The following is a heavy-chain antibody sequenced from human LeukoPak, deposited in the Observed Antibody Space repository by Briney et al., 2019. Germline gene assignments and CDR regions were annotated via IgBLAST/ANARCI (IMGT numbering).Heavy chain of an antibody. J-gene: IGHJ6*04. D-gene: IGHD3-3*01. CDR1: GYTFTSYY. V-gene: IGHV1-69*13. CDR2: IIPIFGTA. Sequence: ASVKVSCKASGYTFTSYYMHWVRQAPGQGLEWMGGIIPIFGTANYAQKFQGRVTITADESTSTAYMELSSLRSEDTAVYYCASASPSSRLWSEMDVWGKGTTVTVSS. CDR3: ASASPSSRLWSEMDV.